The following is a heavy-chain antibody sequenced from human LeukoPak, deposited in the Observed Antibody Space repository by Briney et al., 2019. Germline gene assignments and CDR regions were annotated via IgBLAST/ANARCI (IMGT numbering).Heavy chain of an antibody. D-gene: IGHD2-8*02. V-gene: IGHV3-7*01. CDR1: GFTFSSYQ. CDR3: ATVLVPGDY. CDR2: IKQDGSEQ. Sequence: GGSLRLSCAASGFTFSSYQMNWVRQAPGKGLEWVANIKQDGSEQYYVDSVKGRFTISRDNAKNSLYLQMNSLRAEDTAVYYRATVLVPGDYWGQGTLVTVSS. J-gene: IGHJ4*02.